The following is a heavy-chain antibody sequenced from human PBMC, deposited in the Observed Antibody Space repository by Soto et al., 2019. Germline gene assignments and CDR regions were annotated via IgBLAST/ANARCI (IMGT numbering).Heavy chain of an antibody. Sequence: PSETLSLTCTVSGGSLSHYYWSWIRQPPGKALEWIGFTYNSGSTNYNPSLKSRVTISVDTSKSQFSLKLTSVTAADTAVYYCAREGGSSTWYTYWGQGTLVTVSS. CDR1: GGSLSHYY. J-gene: IGHJ4*02. D-gene: IGHD6-13*01. CDR3: AREGGSSTWYTY. V-gene: IGHV4-59*01. CDR2: TYNSGST.